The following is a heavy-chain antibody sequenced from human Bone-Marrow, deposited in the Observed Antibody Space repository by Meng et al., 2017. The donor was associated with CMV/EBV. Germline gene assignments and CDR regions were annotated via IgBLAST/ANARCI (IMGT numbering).Heavy chain of an antibody. CDR2: IYYSGST. CDR3: ARLIAYDFWSGYWAYYYYYGMDV. V-gene: IGHV4-39*01. Sequence: GSLRLSCTVSGGSISSSSYYWGWNRQPPGKGLEWFGSIYYSGSTYYNPSLKSRVTISVDTSKNQFSLKLSSVTAADTAVYYCARLIAYDFWSGYWAYYYYYGMDVWGQGTTVTVSS. J-gene: IGHJ6*02. D-gene: IGHD3-3*01. CDR1: GGSISSSSYY.